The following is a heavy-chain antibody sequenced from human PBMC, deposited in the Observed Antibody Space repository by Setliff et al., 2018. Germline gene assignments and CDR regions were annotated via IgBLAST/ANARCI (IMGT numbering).Heavy chain of an antibody. D-gene: IGHD3-10*01. Sequence: PGESLKISCQDSGYSFTTYWIGWVRQMPGKGLEWMGIIYPGDSDARYSPSFQGQVTISADKAITTAYLQWSSLKASDTAMYYCGRAQRQLNNTNYYGTYYFDYWGQGTLVTVSS. CDR3: GRAQRQLNNTNYYGTYYFDY. J-gene: IGHJ4*02. V-gene: IGHV5-51*01. CDR2: IYPGDSDA. CDR1: GYSFTTYW.